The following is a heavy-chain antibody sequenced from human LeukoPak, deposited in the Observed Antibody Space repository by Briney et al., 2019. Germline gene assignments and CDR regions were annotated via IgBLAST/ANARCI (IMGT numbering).Heavy chain of an antibody. V-gene: IGHV4-39*01. CDR3: ARHPWFGELSRHNWFDP. CDR2: IYYSGST. J-gene: IGHJ5*02. CDR1: GGSISSSSYY. D-gene: IGHD3-10*01. Sequence: SETLSLTCTVSGGSISSSSYYWGWIRQPPGEGLEWIGSIYYSGSTYYNPSLKSRVTISVDTSKNQFSLKLSSVTAADTAVYYCARHPWFGELSRHNWFDPWGQGTLVTVSS.